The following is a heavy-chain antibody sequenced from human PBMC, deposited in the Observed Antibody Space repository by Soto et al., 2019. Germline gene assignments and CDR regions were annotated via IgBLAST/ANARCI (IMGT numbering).Heavy chain of an antibody. D-gene: IGHD2-8*01. CDR2: INHSGST. CDR3: ARGRRLVHNFDY. Sequence: SSETLSLTCAVYGGSFSGYYWSWIRQPPGKGLEWIGEINHSGSTNYNPSLKSRVTISVDTSKNQFSLKLSSVTAADTAVYYCARGRRLVHNFDYWGQGTLVTVSS. J-gene: IGHJ4*02. CDR1: GGSFSGYY. V-gene: IGHV4-34*01.